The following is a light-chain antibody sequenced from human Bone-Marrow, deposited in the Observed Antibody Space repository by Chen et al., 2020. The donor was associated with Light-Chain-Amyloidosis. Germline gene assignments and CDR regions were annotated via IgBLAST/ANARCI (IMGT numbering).Light chain of an antibody. CDR1: PDVGSD. CDR3: QQWGDWPLT. Sequence: EIVMTQSTAILSVSPGERATLSCRASPDVGSDLGWYQQKPGQPPRLLMYRYTRATDVPAMFSGSGSGTDFALTISSLQSEDFAVYYCQQWGDWPLTFGGGTKVELK. J-gene: IGKJ4*01. V-gene: IGKV3-15*01. CDR2: RY.